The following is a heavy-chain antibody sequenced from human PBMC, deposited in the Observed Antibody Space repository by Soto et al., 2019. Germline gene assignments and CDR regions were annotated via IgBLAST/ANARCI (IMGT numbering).Heavy chain of an antibody. J-gene: IGHJ4*02. D-gene: IGHD2-8*01. Sequence: EVQLVESGGGLVQPGGSLKLSCAASGFTFSGSHMHWVRQAYGKGLERVARIGSKVDNYVTLYAASLTNRFTISRDDSNITAFLQMNSLKTEDTVVYYCVPFCPYGVCYSDVDYWGQGILDTVSS. CDR1: GFTFSGSH. CDR2: IGSKVDNYVT. CDR3: VPFCPYGVCYSDVDY. V-gene: IGHV3-73*02.